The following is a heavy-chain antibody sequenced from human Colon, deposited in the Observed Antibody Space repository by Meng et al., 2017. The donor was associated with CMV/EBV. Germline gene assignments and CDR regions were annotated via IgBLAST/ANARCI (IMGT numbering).Heavy chain of an antibody. CDR2: IYQDGRE. J-gene: IGHJ6*02. CDR1: GFTFSAFS. Sequence: GESLKISCSASGFTFSAFSMNWVRQTPSKGLEWVSIIYQDGREFYADSVKGRFTISRDDSKNTVYLQMTDLRADDTATYFCVKDWTPDGLFSFDVWGQGTTVTVSS. D-gene: IGHD1-1*01. V-gene: IGHV3-23*03. CDR3: VKDWTPDGLFSFDV.